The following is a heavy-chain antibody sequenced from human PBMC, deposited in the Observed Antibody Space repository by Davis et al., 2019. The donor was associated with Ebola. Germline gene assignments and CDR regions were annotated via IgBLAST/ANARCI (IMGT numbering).Heavy chain of an antibody. CDR2: IYYSGST. J-gene: IGHJ5*02. V-gene: IGHV4-59*01. D-gene: IGHD2-2*01. CDR1: GGSISSYY. CDR3: ARVGGPRYRYCSSTSCYPNWFDP. Sequence: PSETLSLTCTVSGGSISSYYWSWIRQPPGKGLEWIGYIYYSGSTNYNPSLKSRVTISVDTSKNQFSLKLSSVTAADTAVYYCARVGGPRYRYCSSTSCYPNWFDPWGQGTLVTVSS.